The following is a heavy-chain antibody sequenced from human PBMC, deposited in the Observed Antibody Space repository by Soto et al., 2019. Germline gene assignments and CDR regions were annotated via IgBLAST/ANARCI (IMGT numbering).Heavy chain of an antibody. J-gene: IGHJ3*02. D-gene: IGHD6-19*01. CDR3: SRSQHLGYSSGWCDAFDI. Sequence: QGQLVQSGAEVKKPGSSVKVSCKASGGTFSSYAISWVRQAPGQWLEWMVGIIPIFGTANYAQKCQGRVTITADESTSTAYMELSSVRSEDTSVSYCSRSQHLGYSSGWCDAFDIWCKGTMVTVSS. CDR2: IIPIFGTA. CDR1: GGTFSSYA. V-gene: IGHV1-69*01.